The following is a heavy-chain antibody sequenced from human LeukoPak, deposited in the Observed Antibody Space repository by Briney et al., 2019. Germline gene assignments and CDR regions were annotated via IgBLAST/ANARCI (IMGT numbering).Heavy chain of an antibody. CDR3: ARYSSSQHNWFDP. V-gene: IGHV1-69*04. D-gene: IGHD6-6*01. J-gene: IGHJ5*02. Sequence: SVKVSCKASGGTFSSYAISWVRQAPGQGLEWMGRIIPILGIANYAQKFQGRVTITADKSTSTAYMELSSLRSEDTAVYYCARYSSSQHNWFDPWGQGTLVTVSS. CDR1: GGTFSSYA. CDR2: IIPILGIA.